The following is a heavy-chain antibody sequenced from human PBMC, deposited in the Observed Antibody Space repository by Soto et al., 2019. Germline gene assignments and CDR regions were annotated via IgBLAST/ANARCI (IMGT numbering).Heavy chain of an antibody. CDR3: AKSVDEGNSIEWFDT. CDR2: ISGSGGST. V-gene: IGHV3-23*01. Sequence: XGSLRLSFAASGFTFGSCSMGWVRQAPGKGLDWVSAISGSGGSTYYADSVKGRFTISRDNSKNTLYLQMNSLRAEDTAVYYCAKSVDEGNSIEWFDTWGQGTLVTVSS. D-gene: IGHD4-4*01. J-gene: IGHJ5*02. CDR1: GFTFGSCS.